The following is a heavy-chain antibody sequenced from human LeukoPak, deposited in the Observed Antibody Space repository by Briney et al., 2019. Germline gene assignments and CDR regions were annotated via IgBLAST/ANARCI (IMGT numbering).Heavy chain of an antibody. CDR1: GFTFSSYS. CDR2: ISSSSSHI. V-gene: IGHV3-21*01. CDR3: ARHDILTGYRVYYYYYMDV. J-gene: IGHJ6*03. D-gene: IGHD3-9*01. Sequence: GGSLRLSCAASGFTFSSYSMNWVRQAPGKGLEWVSSISSSSSHIYYADSVRGRFTISRDNAKNSLFLQMNSLRGEDTAVYYCARHDILTGYRVYYYYYMDVWGKGTTVTISS.